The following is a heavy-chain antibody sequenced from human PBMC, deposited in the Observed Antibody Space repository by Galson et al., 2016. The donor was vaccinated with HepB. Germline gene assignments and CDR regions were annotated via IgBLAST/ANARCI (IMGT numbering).Heavy chain of an antibody. Sequence: QSGAEVKKPGESLKISCKGSGYSFVSYWIVWVRQTPGKGLEWMGIIYPDDSDTTYSPSFQGLVTTSGDKSISTAYLQWSSLKASDTALYFCARQGSMQAFDIWGQGTMVTVSS. CDR2: IYPDDSDT. J-gene: IGHJ3*02. V-gene: IGHV5-51*01. CDR1: GYSFVSYW. CDR3: ARQGSMQAFDI. D-gene: IGHD2-8*01.